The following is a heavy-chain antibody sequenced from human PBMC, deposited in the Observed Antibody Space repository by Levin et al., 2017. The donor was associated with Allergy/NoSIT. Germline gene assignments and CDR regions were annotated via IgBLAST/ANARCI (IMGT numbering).Heavy chain of an antibody. CDR3: ARVGYCGSTSCSYYFAY. Sequence: GGSLRLSCAASGFTFDDYGMSWVRQAPGKGLEWVSGINWNGGSTGYADSVKGRFTISRDNAKNSLYLQMNSLRAEDTALYYCARVGYCGSTSCSYYFAYWGQGTLVTVAS. J-gene: IGHJ4*02. D-gene: IGHD2-2*01. CDR2: INWNGGST. V-gene: IGHV3-20*04. CDR1: GFTFDDYG.